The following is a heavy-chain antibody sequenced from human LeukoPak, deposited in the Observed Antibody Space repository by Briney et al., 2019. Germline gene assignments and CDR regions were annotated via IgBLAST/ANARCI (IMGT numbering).Heavy chain of an antibody. D-gene: IGHD2/OR15-2a*01. J-gene: IGHJ4*02. Sequence: PGGSLRLSCATSGFNFPTSWMHWVRQAPGKGLVWVSRINGDGSTRNYADSVRGRFTISRDNAENTVYLQMKSLRVEDTAVYYRARNSEMNFDYWGQGTLVTVS. CDR3: ARNSEMNFDY. CDR2: INGDGSTR. V-gene: IGHV3-74*01. CDR1: GFNFPTSW.